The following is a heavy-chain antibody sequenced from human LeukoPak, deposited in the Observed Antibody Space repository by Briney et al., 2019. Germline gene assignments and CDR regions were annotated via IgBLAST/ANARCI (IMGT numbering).Heavy chain of an antibody. CDR1: EGTYSSYA. V-gene: IGHV1-69*01. J-gene: IGHJ3*02. CDR2: IIPIFGTA. CDR3: AREDTYHDILTGYLSPPHAFDI. D-gene: IGHD3-9*01. Sequence: ASVKVSCKASEGTYSSYAISWVRQAPGQGLEWMGGIIPIFGTANYAQKFQGRVTITAGESTSTAYMELSSLRSEDTAVYYCAREDTYHDILTGYLSPPHAFDIWGQGTMVTVSS.